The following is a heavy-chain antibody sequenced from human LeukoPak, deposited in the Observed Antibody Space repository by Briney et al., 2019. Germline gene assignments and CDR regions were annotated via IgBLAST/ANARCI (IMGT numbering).Heavy chain of an antibody. D-gene: IGHD6-19*01. CDR1: GFTFSSYE. J-gene: IGHJ4*02. Sequence: GGSLRLSCAASGFTFSSYEMNWVRQAPGKGLEWVSYISRSGSTRTYADSVKGRFTISRDNAQNSLYLEMNSLRAEDTAVYYCAREIVSAVAGDFDYWGQGTLVTVSS. CDR2: ISRSGSTR. V-gene: IGHV3-48*03. CDR3: AREIVSAVAGDFDY.